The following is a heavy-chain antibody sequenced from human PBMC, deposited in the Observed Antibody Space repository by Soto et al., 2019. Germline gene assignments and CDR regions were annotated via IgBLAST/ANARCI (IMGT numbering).Heavy chain of an antibody. CDR2: TYYRSKWYN. CDR1: GDSASSNSAA. D-gene: IGHD3-22*01. V-gene: IGHV6-1*01. CDR3: ARADYYDSSGYYYYFDY. Sequence: SQTLSLTCAISGDSASSNSAAWNWIRQSPSRGFEWLGRTYYRSKWYNDYAVSVKSRITINPDTSKNQFSLQLNSVTPEDTAVYYCARADYYDSSGYYYYFDYWGQGTLVTVSS. J-gene: IGHJ4*02.